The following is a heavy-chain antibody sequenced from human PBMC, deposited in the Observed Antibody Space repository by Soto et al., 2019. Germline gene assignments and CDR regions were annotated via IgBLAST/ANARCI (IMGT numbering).Heavy chain of an antibody. CDR2: ARNKANSYST. J-gene: IGHJ4*02. D-gene: IGHD6-13*01. CDR1: GFTFSDYY. CDR3: ARVRSSWYAHHDY. V-gene: IGHV3-72*01. Sequence: EVQLVESGGGLVQPGGSLRVSCAASGFTFSDYYMDWVRQAPGKGLEWVGRARNKANSYSTEYAASVKGRCTISRDHNSLYMEPNSLKTEDTAGDFCARVRSSWYAHHDYWGQGTLVTVSS.